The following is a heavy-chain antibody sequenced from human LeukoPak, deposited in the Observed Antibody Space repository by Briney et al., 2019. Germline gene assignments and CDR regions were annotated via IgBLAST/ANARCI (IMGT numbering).Heavy chain of an antibody. CDR1: GLAFNMW. D-gene: IGHD3-10*01. V-gene: IGHV3-7*01. CDR2: INEAGNEK. Sequence: GGSLTLSCAASGLAFNMWMSWVRSAPGKGLEWVANINEAGNEKSYVDSGMGRFTISRDNAGKSLFRHMNSLRTEDAAVYYCASGSRNFDYWGRGTLVIVSS. CDR3: ASGSRNFDY. J-gene: IGHJ4*02.